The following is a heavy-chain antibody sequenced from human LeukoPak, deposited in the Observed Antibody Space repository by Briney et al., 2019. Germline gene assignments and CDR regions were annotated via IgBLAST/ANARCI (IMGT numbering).Heavy chain of an antibody. CDR3: ARKPYDTSFTDY. J-gene: IGHJ4*02. D-gene: IGHD3-22*01. Sequence: PSETLSLTCAVSGYSISSGYYWGWIRQPPGKGLEWIGSIYHSGSTYYNPSLKSRVTISVDTSKNQFSLKLSSVTAADTAVYYCARKPYDTSFTDYWGQGTLVIVSS. V-gene: IGHV4-38-2*01. CDR2: IYHSGST. CDR1: GYSISSGYY.